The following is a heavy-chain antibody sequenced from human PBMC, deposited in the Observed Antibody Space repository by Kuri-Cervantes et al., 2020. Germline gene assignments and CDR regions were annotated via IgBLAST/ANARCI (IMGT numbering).Heavy chain of an antibody. Sequence: ASVKVSCKASGGTFNSYAISWVRQAPGQGLEWMGIINPSGGSPNYAQKFQGRVTMTRDTSTSTVYMELSSLRSEDTAVYYCARDRGANWYFDLWGRGTLVTVSS. J-gene: IGHJ2*01. CDR2: INPSGGSP. V-gene: IGHV1-46*02. D-gene: IGHD3-10*01. CDR3: ARDRGANWYFDL. CDR1: GGTFNSYA.